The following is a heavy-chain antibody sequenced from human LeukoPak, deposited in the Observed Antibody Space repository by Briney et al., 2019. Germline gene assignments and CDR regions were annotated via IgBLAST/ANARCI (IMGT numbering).Heavy chain of an antibody. CDR1: GGSFSGYY. Sequence: SETLSLTCAVYGGSFSGYYWSWIRQPPGKGLEWIGEINHSGSTNYNPSLMSRVTISVDTSKNQFSLKLSSVTAADTAVYYCARMRAGRATVIYYYYYMDVWGKGTTVTVSS. CDR2: INHSGST. CDR3: ARMRAGRATVIYYYYYMDV. J-gene: IGHJ6*03. D-gene: IGHD4-17*01. V-gene: IGHV4-34*01.